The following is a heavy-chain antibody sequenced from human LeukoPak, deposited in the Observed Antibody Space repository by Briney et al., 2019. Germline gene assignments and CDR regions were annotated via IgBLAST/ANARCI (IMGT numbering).Heavy chain of an antibody. CDR1: GFTFSSYA. D-gene: IGHD3-16*01. J-gene: IGHJ4*02. CDR2: ISGSGGST. V-gene: IGHV3-23*01. CDR3: ARVRAYCDF. Sequence: GGSLRLSCAASGFTFSSYAMSWVRQAPGKGLEWVSAISGSGGSTYYADSVKGRFTISRDNAKNSLYLQMNSLRAEDTAVYYCARVRAYCDFWGQGTLVTVSS.